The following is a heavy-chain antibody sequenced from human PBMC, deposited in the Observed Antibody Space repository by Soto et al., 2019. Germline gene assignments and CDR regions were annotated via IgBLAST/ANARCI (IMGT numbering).Heavy chain of an antibody. Sequence: SVKVSCKAPGGTFSRYTINWVRQAPGQGLEWMGRVVPKIGSINFIRKFQGRPTITADESTRTDYMELSSLRSEDTAVYYCARDNCGGGSCSSSEDYYGMDVWGQGTTVTVSS. CDR2: VVPKIGSI. J-gene: IGHJ6*02. CDR3: ARDNCGGGSCSSSEDYYGMDV. V-gene: IGHV1-69*08. CDR1: GGTFSRYT. D-gene: IGHD2-15*01.